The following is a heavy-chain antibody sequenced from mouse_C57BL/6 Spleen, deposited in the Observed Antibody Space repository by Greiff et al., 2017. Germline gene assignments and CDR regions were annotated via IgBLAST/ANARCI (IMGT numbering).Heavy chain of an antibody. CDR3: ARETVVAKYYFDY. Sequence: VQLQQPGAELVKPGASVKLSCKASGYTFTSYWMHWVKQRPGQGLEWIGMIHPNSGSTNYNEKFKSKATLTVDKSSSTAYMQLSSLTSEDSAVYYCARETVVAKYYFDYWVQGTTLTVSS. CDR2: IHPNSGST. V-gene: IGHV1-64*01. J-gene: IGHJ2*01. CDR1: GYTFTSYW. D-gene: IGHD1-1*01.